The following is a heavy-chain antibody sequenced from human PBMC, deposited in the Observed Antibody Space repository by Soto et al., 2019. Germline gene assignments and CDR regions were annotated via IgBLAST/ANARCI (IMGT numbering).Heavy chain of an antibody. CDR1: GDSISGYY. Sequence: QVQLQESGPGLLQPSETLSLTCSVSGDSISGYYWSWIRQPPGKGLEWIGYIYDSGTTAYSPSHKRQVNISVKSSKTQYSLKLTYVTDADTAVYYCVRDHWRQFVNSWRDFGLDVWGQGTTVTVSS. J-gene: IGHJ6*02. D-gene: IGHD6-13*01. CDR3: VRDHWRQFVNSWRDFGLDV. CDR2: IYDSGTT. V-gene: IGHV4-59*01.